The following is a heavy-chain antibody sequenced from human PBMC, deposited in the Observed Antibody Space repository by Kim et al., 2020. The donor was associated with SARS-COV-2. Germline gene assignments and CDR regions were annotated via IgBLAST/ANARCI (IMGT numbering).Heavy chain of an antibody. Sequence: GRFTISRDNSKNTLYLQMSSLRADDTAVYYCARGPVVVTAGFIYYYGMDVWGQGTTVTVSS. D-gene: IGHD2-21*02. V-gene: IGHV3-30*07. J-gene: IGHJ6*02. CDR3: ARGPVVVTAGFIYYYGMDV.